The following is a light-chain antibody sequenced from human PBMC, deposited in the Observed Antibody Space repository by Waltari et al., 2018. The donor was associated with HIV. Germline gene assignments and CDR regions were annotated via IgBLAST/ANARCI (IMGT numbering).Light chain of an antibody. CDR1: QDISNY. V-gene: IGKV1-33*01. CDR3: QQYETPPVT. Sequence: DIQMTQSPSSLSASVGDRVTITCQASQDISNYLNWYQQRPGKAPKLLIYDASNLEKGVPSRFSGSGSGTDFTFTISSLQPEDVATYYCQQYETPPVTFGGGTKVEIK. J-gene: IGKJ4*01. CDR2: DAS.